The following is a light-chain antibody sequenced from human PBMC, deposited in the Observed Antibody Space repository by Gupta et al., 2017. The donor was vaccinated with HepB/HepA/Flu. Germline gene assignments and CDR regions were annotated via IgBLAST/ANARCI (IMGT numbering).Light chain of an antibody. CDR1: SGSVSTNHY. V-gene: IGLV8-61*01. CDR2: NTN. Sequence: TVVTQEPSFSVSPGGTVTFTCGLSSGSVSTNHYPSWYQQTPGQAPRTLIYNTNTRSAGVPDRYSGSTRGNKAALTITGAQADDESDYYCVLYMGRGVWMFGGGTKLTVL. CDR3: VLYMGRGVWM. J-gene: IGLJ3*02.